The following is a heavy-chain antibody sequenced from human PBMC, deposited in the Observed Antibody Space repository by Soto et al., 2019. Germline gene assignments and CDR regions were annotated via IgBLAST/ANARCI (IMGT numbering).Heavy chain of an antibody. V-gene: IGHV4-31*03. Sequence: QVPLQESGPGLVKPSQTLSLTCTVSGGSISSAAYYWSWIRQHPGKDLEWIGYISHSGSTYYTPSLKSRVIISADTSKNQFSLNLNSVTAADTAVYYCAREYTYGSNFFDCWGQGALVTVSS. CDR3: AREYTYGSNFFDC. CDR2: ISHSGST. D-gene: IGHD5-18*01. CDR1: GGSISSAAYY. J-gene: IGHJ4*02.